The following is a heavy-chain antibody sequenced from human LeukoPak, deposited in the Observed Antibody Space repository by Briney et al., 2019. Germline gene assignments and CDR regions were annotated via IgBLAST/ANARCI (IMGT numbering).Heavy chain of an antibody. D-gene: IGHD1-26*01. J-gene: IGHJ6*03. Sequence: ASVKVSCKASGYTFISYGNNWVRQAPGPGIEWMGWISPYTTKTNYAQSLQGRVTMTTDTSTSTAYMELRSLRSDDTAVYYCAREGVVGPTAPPDYYSYQMDVWGKGTTVTVSS. CDR2: ISPYTTKT. CDR1: GYTFISYG. V-gene: IGHV1-18*01. CDR3: AREGVVGPTAPPDYYSYQMDV.